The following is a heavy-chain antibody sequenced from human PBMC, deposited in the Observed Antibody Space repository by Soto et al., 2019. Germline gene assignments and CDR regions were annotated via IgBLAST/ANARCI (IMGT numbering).Heavy chain of an antibody. V-gene: IGHV3-23*01. CDR3: ANLPRSTSCCPLFDY. CDR1: GFTFSSYA. CDR2: ISGSGGST. D-gene: IGHD2-2*01. J-gene: IGHJ4*02. Sequence: EVQLLESGGGLVQPGGSLRLSCAASGFTFSSYAMSWVRQAPGKGLEWVSAISGSGGSTYYADSVKGRFTISRDNSKNTMYLQMNSLRAEDTAVYYCANLPRSTSCCPLFDYWGQGTLVTVS.